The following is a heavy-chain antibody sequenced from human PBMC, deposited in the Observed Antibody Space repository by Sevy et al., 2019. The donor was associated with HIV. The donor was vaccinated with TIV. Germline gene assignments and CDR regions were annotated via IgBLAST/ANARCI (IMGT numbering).Heavy chain of an antibody. CDR1: GYTFTSYD. CDR2: MNPNSGNT. J-gene: IGHJ6*02. Sequence: VSVKVSCKASGYTFTSYDINWVRQATGQGLEWMGWMNPNSGNTGYAQKFQGRVTMTRNTSISTAYMELSSLRSEDTAVYYCARVYSGYDYYYYYYYGMDVWGQGTTVTVSS. V-gene: IGHV1-8*01. D-gene: IGHD5-12*01. CDR3: ARVYSGYDYYYYYYYGMDV.